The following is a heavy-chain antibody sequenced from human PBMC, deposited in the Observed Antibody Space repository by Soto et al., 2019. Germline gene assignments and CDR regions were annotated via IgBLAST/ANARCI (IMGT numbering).Heavy chain of an antibody. V-gene: IGHV1-69*12. J-gene: IGHJ5*02. CDR3: ARDRDTVTTLSGGWFDP. Sequence: QVQLVQSGAEVKKPGSSVKVSCKASGGTFSSYAISWVRQAPGQGLEWMGGIIPIFGTANYAQKFQGRVTITADESTSTAYMELRSLRSEDTAVYYCARDRDTVTTLSGGWFDPWGQGTLVTVSS. CDR1: GGTFSSYA. D-gene: IGHD4-4*01. CDR2: IIPIFGTA.